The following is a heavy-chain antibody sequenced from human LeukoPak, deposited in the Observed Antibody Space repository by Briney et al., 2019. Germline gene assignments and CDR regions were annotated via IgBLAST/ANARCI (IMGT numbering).Heavy chain of an antibody. V-gene: IGHV4-39*07. J-gene: IGHJ5*02. CDR2: IYYSGST. CDR1: GGSISSSSYY. CDR3: ARKHDTGVFRFDP. D-gene: IGHD1-14*01. Sequence: SETLSLTCTVSGGSISSSSYYWGWLRQPPGKGLEWIGSIYYSGSTYYNPSLRSRVTMSVDTSKNQFSLTLSSLTAADTAVYYCARKHDTGVFRFDPWGQGSLVTVSS.